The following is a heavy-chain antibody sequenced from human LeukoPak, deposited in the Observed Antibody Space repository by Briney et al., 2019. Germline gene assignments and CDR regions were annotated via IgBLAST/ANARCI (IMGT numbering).Heavy chain of an antibody. CDR1: GFTFSSYA. Sequence: GGSLRLSCAASGFTFSSYAMHWVRQAPGKGLEWVAVISYDGSNKYYADSVKGRFTISRDNSKNTVYLQMDSLRADDTAVYYCAKELRGMLTYFDYWGQGILVTVSS. V-gene: IGHV3-30-3*01. D-gene: IGHD3-16*01. CDR3: AKELRGMLTYFDY. J-gene: IGHJ4*02. CDR2: ISYDGSNK.